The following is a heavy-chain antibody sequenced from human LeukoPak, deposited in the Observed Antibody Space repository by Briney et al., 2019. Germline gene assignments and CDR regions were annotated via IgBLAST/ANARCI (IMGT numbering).Heavy chain of an antibody. CDR3: ASDKTAQLDNYYYYMDV. Sequence: GGSLRLSCTASGFTFSSSTMNWVRQAPGKGLEWVSSISGGSIYIYYADSVKGRFTISRDNGKNSLYLQMNSLRAEDTAVYYCASDKTAQLDNYYYYMDVWGKGTKVTISS. J-gene: IGHJ6*03. CDR2: ISGGSIYI. V-gene: IGHV3-21*06. D-gene: IGHD6-13*01. CDR1: GFTFSSST.